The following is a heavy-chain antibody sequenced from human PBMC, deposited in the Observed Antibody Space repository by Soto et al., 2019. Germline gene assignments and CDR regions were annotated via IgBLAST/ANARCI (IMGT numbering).Heavy chain of an antibody. CDR3: ARDSGRIAARFGERDFDY. D-gene: IGHD6-6*01. V-gene: IGHV1-18*01. CDR2: ISAYNGNT. J-gene: IGHJ4*02. Sequence: QVQLVQSGAEVKKPGASVKVSCKASGYTFTSYGISWVRQAPGQGLEWMGWISAYNGNTNYAQKLQGRVTMTTDTSTSTAYMELRSLRSDDTAVYYGARDSGRIAARFGERDFDYWGQGTLVTVSS. CDR1: GYTFTSYG.